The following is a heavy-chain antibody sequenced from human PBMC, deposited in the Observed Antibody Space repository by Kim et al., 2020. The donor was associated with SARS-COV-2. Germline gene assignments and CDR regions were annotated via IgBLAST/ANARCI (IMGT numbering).Heavy chain of an antibody. V-gene: IGHV3-7*03. CDR2: IKQDGSEK. Sequence: GGSLRLSCAASGFTFSSYWMSWVRQAPGKGLEWVANIKQDGSEKYYVDSVKGRFTISRDNAKNSLYLQMNSLRAEDTAVYYCARDASPLDTAMVTPFVNWGQGTLVTVSS. CDR1: GFTFSSYW. J-gene: IGHJ4*02. CDR3: ARDASPLDTAMVTPFVN. D-gene: IGHD5-18*01.